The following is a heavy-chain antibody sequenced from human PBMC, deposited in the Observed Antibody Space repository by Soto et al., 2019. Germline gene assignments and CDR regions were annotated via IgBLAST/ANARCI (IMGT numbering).Heavy chain of an antibody. V-gene: IGHV3-23*01. CDR1: GFTFSSYA. CDR2: ISGSGGST. Sequence: GGSLRLSCAASGFTFSSYAMSWVRQAPGKGLEWVSAISGSGGSTYYADSVKGRFTISRDNSKNTLYLQMNSLRAEDTAVYYCAKDRNTYPGSGEGYIYIEQWLIFDYWGQGTLVTVSS. J-gene: IGHJ4*02. CDR3: AKDRNTYPGSGEGYIYIEQWLIFDY. D-gene: IGHD6-19*01.